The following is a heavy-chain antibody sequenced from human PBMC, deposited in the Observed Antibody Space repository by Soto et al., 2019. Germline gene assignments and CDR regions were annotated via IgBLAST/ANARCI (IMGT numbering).Heavy chain of an antibody. V-gene: IGHV4-39*01. CDR2: VYYSGKT. D-gene: IGHD3-3*01. CDR3: ARLWSGYYVDY. Sequence: QLQLQESGPGLVKPSETLSLTSTVSGDSISSSSSYYWGGIRQPPGKGLEWIGSVYYSGKTYYNPSLRSRVTISVDTSKNQFSLKVTSVTAADTAVYYCARLWSGYYVDYWGQGILVTVSS. J-gene: IGHJ4*02. CDR1: GDSISSSSSYY.